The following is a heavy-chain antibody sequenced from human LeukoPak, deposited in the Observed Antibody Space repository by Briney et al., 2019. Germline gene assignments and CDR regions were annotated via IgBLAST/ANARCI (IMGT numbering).Heavy chain of an antibody. D-gene: IGHD6-13*01. V-gene: IGHV1-18*01. J-gene: IGHJ2*01. CDR3: ARVPSGSGIAAAGTRLYRYFDL. CDR2: ISAYNGNT. Sequence: ASVKVSCKASGYTFTSYGISWVRQAPGQGLEWMGWISAYNGNTNYAQKLQGRVTMTTDTSTSTAYMELRSLRSDDTAVYYCARVPSGSGIAAAGTRLYRYFDLWGRGTLVTVSS. CDR1: GYTFTSYG.